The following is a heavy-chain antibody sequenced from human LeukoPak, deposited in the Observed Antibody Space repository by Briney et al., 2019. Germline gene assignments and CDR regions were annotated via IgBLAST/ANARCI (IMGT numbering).Heavy chain of an antibody. Sequence: PGGSLRLSCAASGFTFSSYGMHWVRQAPGKGLEWVAVISYDGSNKYYADSVKGRFTISRDNSKNTLYLQMNSVRAEDTAVHYCSSEPSGDRIQYWGRGTLVTVSS. D-gene: IGHD2-21*02. CDR1: GFTFSSYG. J-gene: IGHJ4*02. CDR2: ISYDGSNK. CDR3: SSEPSGDRIQY. V-gene: IGHV3-30*03.